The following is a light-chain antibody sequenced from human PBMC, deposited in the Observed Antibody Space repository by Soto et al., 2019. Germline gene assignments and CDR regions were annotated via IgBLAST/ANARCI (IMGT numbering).Light chain of an antibody. J-gene: IGKJ3*01. CDR3: QQYNHWSYT. Sequence: MVMTQSPATLSVSPGQRATLSCRASQSVSTKLAWYRQKPGQASRLLIYGASTRATGIPARFSGSGSRTNVTHTLSSLQSDHIVVYYGQQYNHWSYTFGPGTRVDIK. V-gene: IGKV3D-15*01. CDR2: GAS. CDR1: QSVSTK.